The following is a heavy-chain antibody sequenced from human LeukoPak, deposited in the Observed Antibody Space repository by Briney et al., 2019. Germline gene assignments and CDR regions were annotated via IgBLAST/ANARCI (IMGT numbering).Heavy chain of an antibody. J-gene: IGHJ5*02. D-gene: IGHD2-2*01. CDR1: GGTFSSYA. Sequence: GASVKVSCKASGGTFSSYAISRVRQAPGQGLEWMGGIIPIFGTANYAQKFQGRVTITADKSTSTAYMELSSLRSEDTAVYYCAPMGYCSSTSCYGGGWFDPWGQGTLVTVSS. CDR3: APMGYCSSTSCYGGGWFDP. V-gene: IGHV1-69*06. CDR2: IIPIFGTA.